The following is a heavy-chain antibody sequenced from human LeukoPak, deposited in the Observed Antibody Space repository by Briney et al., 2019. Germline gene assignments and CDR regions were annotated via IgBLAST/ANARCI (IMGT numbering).Heavy chain of an antibody. J-gene: IGHJ4*02. Sequence: GASVKVSCKASGGTFSSYAISWVRQAPGQGLEWMGGIIPIFGTANYAQKFQGRVTITADESTSTAYMELSSLRSEDTAVYYCATPGFDLGIVVVPAAALSYWGQGTLVTVSS. CDR1: GGTFSSYA. CDR3: ATPGFDLGIVVVPAAALSY. CDR2: IIPIFGTA. D-gene: IGHD2-2*03. V-gene: IGHV1-69*13.